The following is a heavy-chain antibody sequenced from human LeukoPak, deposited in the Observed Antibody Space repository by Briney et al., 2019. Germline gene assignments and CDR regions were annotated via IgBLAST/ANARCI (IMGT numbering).Heavy chain of an antibody. CDR2: ISWNSGSI. J-gene: IGHJ4*02. Sequence: GGSLRLSCAASGFTFDDYAMHWVRQAPGKGLEWVSGISWNSGSIGYADSVKGRFTISRDNAKNSLYLQMNSLRAEDTALYYCAKDIAVWGSYASHSDYWGQGTLVTVSS. CDR1: GFTFDDYA. D-gene: IGHD3-16*01. V-gene: IGHV3-9*01. CDR3: AKDIAVWGSYASHSDY.